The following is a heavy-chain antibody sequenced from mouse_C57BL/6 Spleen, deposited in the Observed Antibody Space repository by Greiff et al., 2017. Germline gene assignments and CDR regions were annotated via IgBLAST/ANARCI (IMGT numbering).Heavy chain of an antibody. CDR2: IDPSVSYT. J-gene: IGHJ2*01. Sequence: VQLQQPGAELVKPGASVKLSCKASGYTFTSYWMQWVKQRPGQGLEWIGEIDPSVSYTNYNQKFKGKATWTVDTSSSTAYMQLSSLTSEDSAVYYCARGITTVVATRFDYWGQGTTLTVSS. CDR3: ARGITTVVATRFDY. D-gene: IGHD1-1*01. CDR1: GYTFTSYW. V-gene: IGHV1-50*01.